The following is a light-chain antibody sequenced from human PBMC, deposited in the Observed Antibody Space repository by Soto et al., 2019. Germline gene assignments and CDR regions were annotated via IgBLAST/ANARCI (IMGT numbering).Light chain of an antibody. Sequence: QSVLTQPASVSGSPGQSITISCTGTSSDFGGYNYVSWYQQYPGKVPKLLIYHVSNRPSGVSNRFSGSKSGNMASLTISGLQAEDEADYFCTSFTSDNLYVFGTGTKLTVL. CDR2: HVS. V-gene: IGLV2-14*03. CDR1: SSDFGGYNY. CDR3: TSFTSDNLYV. J-gene: IGLJ1*01.